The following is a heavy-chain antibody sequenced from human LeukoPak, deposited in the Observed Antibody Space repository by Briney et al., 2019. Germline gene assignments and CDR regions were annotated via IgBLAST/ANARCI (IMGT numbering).Heavy chain of an antibody. CDR2: INPNSGGT. CDR3: ARSSRPYDAFDI. V-gene: IGHV1-2*02. J-gene: IGHJ3*02. Sequence: ASVKVSRKASGYTFTGYYMHWVRQAPGQGLEWMGWINPNSGGTIYAQKFQGRVTMTRDTSISTAYMELSRLRSDDTAVYYCARSSRPYDAFDIWGQGTMVTVSS. CDR1: GYTFTGYY. D-gene: IGHD2-2*01.